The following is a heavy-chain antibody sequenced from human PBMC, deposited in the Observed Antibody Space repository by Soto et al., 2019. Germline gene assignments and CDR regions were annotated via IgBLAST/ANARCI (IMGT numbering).Heavy chain of an antibody. CDR2: IWYDGSNK. CDR3: ARGFRYDAAEIDY. Sequence: QVQLVESGGGVVQPGRSLRLSCAASGFTFSSYGMHWVRQAPGKGLEWVAVIWYDGSNKYYADSVKGRFTISRDNSKNTLYLQMNSLRAEDTAVYYCARGFRYDAAEIDYWGHGTLVTVSS. V-gene: IGHV3-33*01. J-gene: IGHJ4*01. CDR1: GFTFSSYG. D-gene: IGHD3-16*01.